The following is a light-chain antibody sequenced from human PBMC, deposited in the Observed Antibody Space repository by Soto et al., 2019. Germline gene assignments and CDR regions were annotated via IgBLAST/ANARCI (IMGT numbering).Light chain of an antibody. CDR2: GAS. Sequence: IVLPQSPVTLFLSTWERAPLSCRASQCVSSSYLAWYQQKPGQAPRLLIYGASSRATGIPDRFSGSGSGTDFTLTISRLEPEEFAVYYCRQYGSAPPRVTFGPGTKVDI. J-gene: IGKJ3*01. V-gene: IGKV3-20*01. CDR3: RQYGSAPPRVT. CDR1: QCVSSSY.